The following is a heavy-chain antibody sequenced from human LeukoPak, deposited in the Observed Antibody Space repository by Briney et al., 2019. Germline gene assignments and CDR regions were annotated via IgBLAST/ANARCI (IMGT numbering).Heavy chain of an antibody. Sequence: GGSLRLSCAASGFTFGDYAMHWVRQAPGKGLEWVSGISWNSGSIDYADSVKGRFTISRDNAKNSLYLQMNSLRAEDTAFYYCAKDRGMAAGGLVDYWGQGTLVTVSS. CDR1: GFTFGDYA. CDR2: ISWNSGSI. D-gene: IGHD6-13*01. J-gene: IGHJ4*02. V-gene: IGHV3-9*01. CDR3: AKDRGMAAGGLVDY.